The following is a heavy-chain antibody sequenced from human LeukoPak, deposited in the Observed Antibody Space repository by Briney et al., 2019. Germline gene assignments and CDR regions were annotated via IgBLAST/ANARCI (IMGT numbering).Heavy chain of an antibody. CDR2: ISAYNANT. D-gene: IGHD1-7*01. CDR3: ARDIPYNWNYVLYYYYYMDV. CDR1: GYTFTSYG. J-gene: IGHJ6*03. V-gene: IGHV1-18*01. Sequence: ASVKVSCKASGYTFTSYGISWVRPAPGQGLEWMGWISAYNANTNYAQKLQGRVTMTTDTSTRTAYMELRSLRSDDTAVYYCARDIPYNWNYVLYYYYYMDVWDKGTTVTVSS.